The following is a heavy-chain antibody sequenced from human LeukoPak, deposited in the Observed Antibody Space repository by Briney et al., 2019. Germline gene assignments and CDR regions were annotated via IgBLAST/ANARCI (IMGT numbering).Heavy chain of an antibody. CDR1: GGSISSSAYY. D-gene: IGHD5-18*01. CDR3: ARPGYSYGPYYFDY. CDR2: IYYGGSP. J-gene: IGHJ4*02. Sequence: PSETLSLTCTVSGGSISSSAYYWGWIRQPPGKGLEWIGGIYYGGSPYYNPSLKSRVTMSVDTSRNQISLELSSVTAADMAVYYCARPGYSYGPYYFDYWGQGTLVTVSS. V-gene: IGHV4-39*01.